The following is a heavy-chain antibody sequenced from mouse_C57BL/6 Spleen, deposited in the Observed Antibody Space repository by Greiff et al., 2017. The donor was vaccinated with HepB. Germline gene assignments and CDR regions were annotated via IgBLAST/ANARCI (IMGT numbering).Heavy chain of an antibody. J-gene: IGHJ3*01. V-gene: IGHV5-4*01. CDR1: GFTFSSYA. CDR2: ISDGGSYT. CDR3: AREGGNDGYYFAWFAY. D-gene: IGHD2-3*01. Sequence: EVQLVESGGGLVKPGGSLKLSCAASGFTFSSYAMSWVRQTPEKRLEWVATISDGGSYTYYPDNGKGRFTISRDNAKNNLYLQMSQLKSEDTAMYYCAREGGNDGYYFAWFAYWGQGTLVTVSA.